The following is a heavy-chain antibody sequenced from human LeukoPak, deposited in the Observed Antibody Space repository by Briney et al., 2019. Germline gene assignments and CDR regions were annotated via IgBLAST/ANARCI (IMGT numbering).Heavy chain of an antibody. CDR1: GYTFTSYD. Sequence: ASVKVSCKASGYTFTSYDINWVRQATGQGLEWMGWMNPNSGNTGYAQKFQGRVTITRSTSISTAYMELSSLRSEDTAVYYCVRAPVTTGPYYYYMDVWGKGTTVTVSS. J-gene: IGHJ6*03. V-gene: IGHV1-8*03. CDR3: VRAPVTTGPYYYYMDV. CDR2: MNPNSGNT. D-gene: IGHD4-17*01.